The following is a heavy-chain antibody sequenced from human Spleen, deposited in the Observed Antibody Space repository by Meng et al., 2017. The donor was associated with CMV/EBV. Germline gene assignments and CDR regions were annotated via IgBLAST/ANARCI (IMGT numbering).Heavy chain of an antibody. Sequence: GGSLRLSCAASGFTFSSYSMNWVRQAPGKGLEWVASISSTSAYIYYGESVEGRFIISRDNAKNLLYLTMNNLAAEDTAVYYCATGATLDYWGQGTLVTVSS. D-gene: IGHD3-10*01. CDR1: GFTFSSYS. CDR3: ATGATLDY. CDR2: ISSTSAYI. J-gene: IGHJ4*02. V-gene: IGHV3-21*01.